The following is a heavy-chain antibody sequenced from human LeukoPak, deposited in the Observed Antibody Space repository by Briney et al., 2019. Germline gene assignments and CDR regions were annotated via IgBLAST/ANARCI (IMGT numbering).Heavy chain of an antibody. CDR1: GFTFTNYA. J-gene: IGHJ4*02. CDR2: IGKSGGGT. V-gene: IGHV3-23*01. D-gene: IGHD2-8*02. CDR3: ARDSTGHY. Sequence: GGSLRLSCAASGFTFTNYAMSWVRQAPGKGLEWVSTIGKSGGGTYYADSVKGRFTISRDNSKSTLYLQMNSLRAEDTAVYYCARDSTGHYWGQGTLVTVSS.